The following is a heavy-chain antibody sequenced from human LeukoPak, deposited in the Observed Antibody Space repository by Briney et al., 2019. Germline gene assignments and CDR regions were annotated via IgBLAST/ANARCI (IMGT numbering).Heavy chain of an antibody. J-gene: IGHJ4*02. Sequence: HPGGSLRLSCAASGFTFSSYWMHWVRQAPGKGLVWVSRINSDGSSTSYADSVKGRFTISRDNAKNTLYLQMNSLRAEDTAVYYCAKASGDSSGPSDFDYWGQGTLVTVSS. D-gene: IGHD3-22*01. CDR3: AKASGDSSGPSDFDY. CDR1: GFTFSSYW. V-gene: IGHV3-74*01. CDR2: INSDGSST.